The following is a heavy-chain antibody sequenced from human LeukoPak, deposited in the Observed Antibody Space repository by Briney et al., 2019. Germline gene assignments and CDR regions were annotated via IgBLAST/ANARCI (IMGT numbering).Heavy chain of an antibody. CDR3: ASIYSAIGVDY. V-gene: IGHV3-48*03. J-gene: IGHJ4*02. D-gene: IGHD3-10*01. CDR2: ISSSGSTI. Sequence: GGSLRLSCAASGFTFSSYEMNWVCHAPGKGLEWVSYISSSGSTIYYTDSVKGRFTISRDNAKNTLYLQMNSLRAEDTAVYYYASIYSAIGVDYWGQGTLVTVSS. CDR1: GFTFSSYE.